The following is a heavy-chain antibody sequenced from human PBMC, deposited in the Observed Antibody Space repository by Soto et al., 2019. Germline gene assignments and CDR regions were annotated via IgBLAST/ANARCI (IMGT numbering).Heavy chain of an antibody. V-gene: IGHV4-59*01. Sequence: QMQLQESGPGVVKPSETLSLTCTVSGASISTYCWTWIRQAPGKGLEWIGYLYYSGNTNYNPSLKSRVTMSVDTSKNHFYLTLTSATAADTAVYFCARGGSEGGLDVWGQGTTVAVSS. D-gene: IGHD3-10*01. CDR1: GASISTYC. J-gene: IGHJ6*02. CDR3: ARGGSEGGLDV. CDR2: LYYSGNT.